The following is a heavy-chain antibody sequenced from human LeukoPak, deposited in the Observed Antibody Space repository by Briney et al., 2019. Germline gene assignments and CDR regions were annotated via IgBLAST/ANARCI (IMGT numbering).Heavy chain of an antibody. J-gene: IGHJ4*02. D-gene: IGHD4-23*01. CDR2: ISSSSSTI. CDR3: AREKGYGGNSGYFDY. V-gene: IGHV3-48*04. Sequence: GGSLRLSCAASGFTLSTYNMNWVRQAPGKGLEWVSYISSSSSTIYYPDSVKGRFTISRDNAKNSLYLQMNSLRAEDTAVYYCAREKGYGGNSGYFDYWGQGTLVTVSS. CDR1: GFTLSTYN.